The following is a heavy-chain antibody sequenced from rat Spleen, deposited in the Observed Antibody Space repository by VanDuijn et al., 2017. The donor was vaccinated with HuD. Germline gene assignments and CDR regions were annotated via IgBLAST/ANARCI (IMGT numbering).Heavy chain of an antibody. CDR3: ARPTTGIPFNY. Sequence: EVQLVESGGGLVQPGRSLKLSCSASGFTFSDYTMAWVRQAPKKGLVWVAAIVDDGSNTFYRDSVKGRFTISRDNAKSTLYLQVDSLRSEDTAIYYCARPTTGIPFNYWGQGVMVTVSS. CDR2: IVDDGSNT. CDR1: GFTFSDYT. D-gene: IGHD1-9*01. J-gene: IGHJ2*01. V-gene: IGHV5-17*01.